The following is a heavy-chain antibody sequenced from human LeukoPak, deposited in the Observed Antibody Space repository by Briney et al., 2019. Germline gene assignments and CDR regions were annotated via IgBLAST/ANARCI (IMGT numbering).Heavy chain of an antibody. CDR1: GGTFSSYA. Sequence: ASVKVSCKASGGTFSSYAISWVRQAPGQGLEWTGRIIPIFGTANYAQKFQGRVTITADKSTSTAYMELSSLRSEDTAVYYCARGEYCSSTSCYHYYYYYMDVWGKGTTVTVSS. CDR3: ARGEYCSSTSCYHYYYYYMDV. CDR2: IIPIFGTA. D-gene: IGHD2-2*01. J-gene: IGHJ6*03. V-gene: IGHV1-69*06.